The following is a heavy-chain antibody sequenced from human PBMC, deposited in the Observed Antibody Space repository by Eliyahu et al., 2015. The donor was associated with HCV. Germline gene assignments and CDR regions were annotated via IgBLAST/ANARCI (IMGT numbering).Heavy chain of an antibody. Sequence: TFDDYAMHWVRQAPGKGLEWVSGISWNSGSIGYADSVKGRFTISRDNAKNSLYLQMNSLRAEDTALYYCAKAGIAAAGTFYLFDYWGQGTLVTVSS. CDR3: AKAGIAAAGTFYLFDY. D-gene: IGHD6-13*01. V-gene: IGHV3-9*01. J-gene: IGHJ4*02. CDR2: ISWNSGSI. CDR1: TFDDYA.